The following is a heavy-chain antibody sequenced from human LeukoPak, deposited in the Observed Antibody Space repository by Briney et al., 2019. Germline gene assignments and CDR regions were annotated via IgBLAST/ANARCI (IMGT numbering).Heavy chain of an antibody. D-gene: IGHD6-13*01. CDR1: GLTVSSNY. CDR3: ARRRYSSSWYGWFDP. J-gene: IGHJ5*02. Sequence: GSLRLSCAASGLTVSSNYMSWIRQPPGKGLEWIGEINHGGGTNFNPSLKSRVSISVDTSKNHFSLKLSSVTAADTAVYYCARRRYSSSWYGWFDPWGQGTLVTVSS. CDR2: INHGGGT. V-gene: IGHV4-34*01.